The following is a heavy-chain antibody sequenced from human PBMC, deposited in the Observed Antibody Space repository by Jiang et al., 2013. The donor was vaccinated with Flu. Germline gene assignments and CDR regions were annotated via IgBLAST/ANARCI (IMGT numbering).Heavy chain of an antibody. J-gene: IGHJ4*02. V-gene: IGHV1-2*04. Sequence: TGYYMHWVRQAPGQGLEWMGWINPNSGGTNYAQKFQGWVTMTRDTSISTAYMELSRLRSDDTAVYYCARAPYYYDSSGYYYVSGLFDYWGRGTLVTVSS. D-gene: IGHD3-22*01. CDR3: ARAPYYYDSSGYYYVSGLFDY. CDR1: TGYY. CDR2: INPNSGGT.